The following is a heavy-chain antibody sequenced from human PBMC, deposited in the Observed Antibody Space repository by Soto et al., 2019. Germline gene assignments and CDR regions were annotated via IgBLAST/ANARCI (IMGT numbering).Heavy chain of an antibody. V-gene: IGHV3-53*01. J-gene: IGHJ4*02. CDR2: IYSGGST. Sequence: GGSLRLSCAASGFTVSSNYMSWVRQAPGKGLEWVSVIYSGGSTYYADSVKGRFTISRDNSKNTLYLQMNSLRAEDTAVYYCAREYADSSSELADTYFDYWGQGTLVTVSS. CDR1: GFTVSSNY. CDR3: AREYADSSSELADTYFDY. D-gene: IGHD6-6*01.